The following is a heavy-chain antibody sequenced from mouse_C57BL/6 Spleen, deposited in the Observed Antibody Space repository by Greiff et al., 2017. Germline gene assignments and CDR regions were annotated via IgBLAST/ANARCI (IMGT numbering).Heavy chain of an antibody. J-gene: IGHJ1*03. CDR1: GFTFTDYY. V-gene: IGHV7-3*01. CDR3: ARCEGYSGYFDV. D-gene: IGHD2-3*01. Sequence: EVKLMESGGGLVQPGGSLSLSCAASGFTFTDYYMSWVRQPPGKALEWLGFIRNKANGYTTEYSASVKGRFTISRDNSQSILYLQMHALRAENSATYYGARCEGYSGYFDVWGTGTTVTVAS. CDR2: IRNKANGYTT.